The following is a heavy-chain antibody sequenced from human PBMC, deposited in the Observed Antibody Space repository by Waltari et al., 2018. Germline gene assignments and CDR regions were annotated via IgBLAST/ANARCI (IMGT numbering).Heavy chain of an antibody. V-gene: IGHV1-69*13. CDR3: ASSRREGQQLADYYYGMDV. Sequence: QVQLVQSGAAVKKPGSSVKVSCKASGGTFSSYAISWVRQAPGQGLEWMGGIIPNFGTATYAQKFQGRVTITADESTSTAYMELSSLRSEDTAVYYCASSRREGQQLADYYYGMDVWGQGTTVTVSS. D-gene: IGHD6-13*01. CDR1: GGTFSSYA. J-gene: IGHJ6*02. CDR2: IIPNFGTA.